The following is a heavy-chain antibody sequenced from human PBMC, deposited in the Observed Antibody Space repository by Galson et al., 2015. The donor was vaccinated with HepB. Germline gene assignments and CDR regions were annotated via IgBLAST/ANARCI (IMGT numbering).Heavy chain of an antibody. J-gene: IGHJ5*02. CDR1: GYTFTGYY. V-gene: IGHV1-2*04. Sequence: SVKVSCKASGYTFTGYYIHWVRQAPGQGLEWMGWINPNSGGTKYAQKFQGWVTMTRDTSSSTAYMELSRLTSDDTAVYYCAKVATYRNGFDPWGQGTLVTGSP. CDR3: AKVATYRNGFDP. D-gene: IGHD4-11*01. CDR2: INPNSGGT.